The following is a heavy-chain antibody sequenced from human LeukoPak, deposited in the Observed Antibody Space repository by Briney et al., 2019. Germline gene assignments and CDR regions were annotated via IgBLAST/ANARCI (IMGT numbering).Heavy chain of an antibody. V-gene: IGHV4-34*01. CDR1: GGSFSGYY. D-gene: IGHD2-2*02. CDR2: INHSGST. J-gene: IGHJ3*02. CDR3: ARHEGGGYCSSTSCYTYGAFDI. Sequence: SETLSLTCAVYGGSFSGYYWSWIRQPPGKGLEWIGEINHSGSTNYNPSLKSRVTISVGTSKNQFSLKLSSVTAADTAVYYCARHEGGGYCSSTSCYTYGAFDIWGQGTMVTVSS.